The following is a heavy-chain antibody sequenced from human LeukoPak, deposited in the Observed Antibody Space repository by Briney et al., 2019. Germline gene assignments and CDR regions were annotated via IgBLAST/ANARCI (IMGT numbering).Heavy chain of an antibody. V-gene: IGHV4-59*01. CDR2: IYYSGST. CDR3: ARVTYYYDSSGYYSAFDI. J-gene: IGHJ3*02. D-gene: IGHD3-22*01. CDR1: GGSISSYY. Sequence: SETLSLTCTVSGGSISSYYWSWIRQPPGKGLEWIGYIYYSGSTNYNPSLKSRVTISVDTSKNQFSLKLSSVTAADTAVYYCARVTYYYDSSGYYSAFDIWGRGTTVTVSS.